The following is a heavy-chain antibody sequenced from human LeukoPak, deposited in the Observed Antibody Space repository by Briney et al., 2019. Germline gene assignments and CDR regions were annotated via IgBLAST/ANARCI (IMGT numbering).Heavy chain of an antibody. Sequence: PGGSLRLSCAASGFTFSSYEMNWVRQAPGKGLEWVSYISSSGSTIYYADSVKGRFTISRDNAKNSLYLQMNSLRAEDTAVYYCARGLPNYYGSGSYAFDIWGQGTMVTVSS. CDR1: GFTFSSYE. D-gene: IGHD3-10*01. CDR3: ARGLPNYYGSGSYAFDI. V-gene: IGHV3-48*03. CDR2: ISSSGSTI. J-gene: IGHJ3*02.